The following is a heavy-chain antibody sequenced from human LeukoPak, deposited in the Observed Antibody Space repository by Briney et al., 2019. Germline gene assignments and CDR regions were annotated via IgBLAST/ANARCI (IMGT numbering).Heavy chain of an antibody. V-gene: IGHV4-39*01. Sequence: SETLSLTCTVSGGSIRSTSYYWGWIRQPPGKGLEWIGSIYYSGSTYYNPSLKSRVTISVDTSKNQFSLKLSSVAAADTAVYYCGRLFYDFWSGHYYYYMDVWGKGTTVTVSS. CDR3: GRLFYDFWSGHYYYYMDV. CDR2: IYYSGST. J-gene: IGHJ6*03. D-gene: IGHD3-3*01. CDR1: GGSIRSTSYY.